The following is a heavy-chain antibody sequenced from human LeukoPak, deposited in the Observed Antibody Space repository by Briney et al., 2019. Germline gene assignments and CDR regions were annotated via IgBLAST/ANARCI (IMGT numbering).Heavy chain of an antibody. J-gene: IGHJ4*02. Sequence: ASVKVSCTASGYTFTGYYMHWVRQAPGQGLEWMGWINPSSGGTNYAQKFQGRVTMTRDTSISTAYMELSRLRSDDTAVYYCARAITMVRGVMGYWGQGTLVTVSS. D-gene: IGHD3-10*01. CDR3: ARAITMVRGVMGY. CDR2: INPSSGGT. V-gene: IGHV1-2*02. CDR1: GYTFTGYY.